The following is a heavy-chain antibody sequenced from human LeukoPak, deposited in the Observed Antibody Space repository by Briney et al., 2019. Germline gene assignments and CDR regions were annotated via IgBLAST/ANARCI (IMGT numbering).Heavy chain of an antibody. CDR2: ISSDGSRP. V-gene: IGHV3-74*01. CDR1: GFTFSRHW. Sequence: GGSLRLSCAASGFTFSRHWMHWVRQAPGKGLVWVSGISSDGSRPRYADSVNGRFTISRDNAKNTLYLQMNSLRAEDTAVYFCVRDGQGSTPLDYWGQGTLVTVSS. J-gene: IGHJ4*02. D-gene: IGHD1-26*01. CDR3: VRDGQGSTPLDY.